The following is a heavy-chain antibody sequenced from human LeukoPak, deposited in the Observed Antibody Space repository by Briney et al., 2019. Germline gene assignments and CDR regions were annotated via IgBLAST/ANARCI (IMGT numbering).Heavy chain of an antibody. CDR2: ICTSGST. CDR3: ASRTYYYGSGSYSYPPEYYYYMDV. CDR1: GGSMSSGSYY. Sequence: PSETLSLTCTVSGGSMSSGSYYWSWIRQPAGKGLEWIVRICTSGSTNYNPSLKSRVTISVDTSKNEFSLKLSSVTDADTAVYYCASRTYYYGSGSYSYPPEYYYYMDVWGKGTTDTVSS. V-gene: IGHV4-61*02. D-gene: IGHD3-10*01. J-gene: IGHJ6*03.